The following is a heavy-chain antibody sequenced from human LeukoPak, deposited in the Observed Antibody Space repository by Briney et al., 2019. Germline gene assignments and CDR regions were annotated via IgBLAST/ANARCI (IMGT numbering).Heavy chain of an antibody. V-gene: IGHV3-9*03. CDR3: AKDMANYYDSSGYYIGAFDI. CDR1: GFTFDDYA. CDR2: ISWNSGSI. J-gene: IGHJ3*02. Sequence: GGSLRLSCAASGFTFDDYAMHWVRQAPGKGLEWVSGISWNSGSIGYADSAKGRFTISRDNAKNSLYLQMNGLRAEDMALYYCAKDMANYYDSSGYYIGAFDIWGQGTMVTVSS. D-gene: IGHD3-22*01.